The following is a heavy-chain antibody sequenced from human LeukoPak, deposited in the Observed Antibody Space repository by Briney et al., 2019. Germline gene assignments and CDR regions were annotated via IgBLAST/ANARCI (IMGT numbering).Heavy chain of an antibody. V-gene: IGHV1-2*04. Sequence: ASVKVSCKASGYTFTGYYMHWVRQAPGQGLEWMGWINPNSGGTNYAQKFQGWVTMTRDTSISTAYMELSRLRSDDTAVYSCARDDPLDAFDIWGQGTMVTVSS. CDR3: ARDDPLDAFDI. CDR2: INPNSGGT. CDR1: GYTFTGYY. J-gene: IGHJ3*02.